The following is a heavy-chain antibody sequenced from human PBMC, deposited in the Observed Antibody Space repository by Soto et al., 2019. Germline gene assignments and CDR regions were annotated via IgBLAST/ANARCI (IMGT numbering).Heavy chain of an antibody. CDR3: ARVRLVDFWSGNPYGMDV. CDR2: ISSSSSYT. V-gene: IGHV3-11*05. Sequence: GGSLRLSCAASGFTFSDYYMSWIRQAPGKGLEWVSYISSSSSYTNYADSVKGRFTISRDNSKNTLYLQMNSLRAEDTAVYYFARVRLVDFWSGNPYGMDVWGQGTTVTVSS. CDR1: GFTFSDYY. D-gene: IGHD3-3*01. J-gene: IGHJ6*02.